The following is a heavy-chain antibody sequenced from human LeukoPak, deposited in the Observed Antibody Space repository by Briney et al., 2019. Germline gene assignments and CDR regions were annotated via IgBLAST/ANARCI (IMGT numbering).Heavy chain of an antibody. CDR1: GFTFFSYT. V-gene: IGHV3-21*01. CDR3: ARDRGLQSFDP. J-gene: IGHJ5*02. CDR2: ISSSSSYI. Sequence: GGSLRLSCAASGFTFFSYTMNWVRQAPGKGLEWVSSISSSSSYIYYADSVKGRFTISRDNAKNSLYLQMNSLRAEDTAVYYCARDRGLQSFDPWGQGTLVTVSS.